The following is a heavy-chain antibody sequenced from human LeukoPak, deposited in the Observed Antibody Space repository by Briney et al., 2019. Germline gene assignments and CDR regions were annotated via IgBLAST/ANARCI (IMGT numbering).Heavy chain of an antibody. J-gene: IGHJ4*02. D-gene: IGHD3-10*01. V-gene: IGHV3-33*01. CDR1: GVTFTNYG. CDR3: ARDHVIKQAPPGF. CDR2: VWSDGSNK. Sequence: GGSLRLSCAASGVTFTNYGMQGVREAPGKGVERGAVVWSDGSNKYYADSVKGRFTISRDNSKNTVYLQMNSLRAEHTAVYYCARDHVIKQAPPGFWGQGTLVTVSS.